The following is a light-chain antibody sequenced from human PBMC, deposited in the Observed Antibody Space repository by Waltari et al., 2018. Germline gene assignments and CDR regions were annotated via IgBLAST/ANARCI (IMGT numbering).Light chain of an antibody. CDR1: SSNIGAGYD. V-gene: IGLV1-40*01. J-gene: IGLJ1*01. CDR2: GNS. Sequence: QSVLTQPPSVSGAPGQRVTISCTGSSSNIGAGYDVHWYQQLPGTAPKLLICGNSNRPAGVPDRFSGSKSGTSAALAITGLQAEDEADYYCQSDDSSLSGYVFGTGTKVTVL. CDR3: QSDDSSLSGYV.